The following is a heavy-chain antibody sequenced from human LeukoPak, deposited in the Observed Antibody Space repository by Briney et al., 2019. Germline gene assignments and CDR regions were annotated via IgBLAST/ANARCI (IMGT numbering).Heavy chain of an antibody. Sequence: GGSLRLSCAASGFTFSTYAMSWVRQTPGKGLEWVSTISDSGANTYYADSVRGRFTISRDNSKNTLYLQKNSLRADDTAIYYCAKSMTLQWRGFFDLWGRGTHVTVSS. D-gene: IGHD6-19*01. V-gene: IGHV3-23*01. CDR2: ISDSGANT. CDR1: GFTFSTYA. J-gene: IGHJ2*01. CDR3: AKSMTLQWRGFFDL.